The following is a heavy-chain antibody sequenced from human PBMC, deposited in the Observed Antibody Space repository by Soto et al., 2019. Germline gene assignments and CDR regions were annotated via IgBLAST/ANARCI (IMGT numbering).Heavy chain of an antibody. V-gene: IGHV3-15*07. D-gene: IGHD2-2*02. CDR3: ARAPSIRFSSWFDP. CDR1: GFPFANAW. CDR2: VKSKNDGGST. Sequence: PGGSLSLSCAASGFPFANAWINWVRQAPGKGLEWVGRVKSKNDGGSTYYADSVKGRFTISRDNSKNTLYLQMNSLRAEDTAVYYCARAPSIRFSSWFDPWGQGTLVAVSS. J-gene: IGHJ5*02.